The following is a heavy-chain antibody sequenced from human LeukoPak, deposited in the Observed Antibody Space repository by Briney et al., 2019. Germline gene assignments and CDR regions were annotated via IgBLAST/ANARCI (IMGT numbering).Heavy chain of an antibody. CDR2: IYSGGNT. D-gene: IGHD3-3*01. CDR1: GGSISSSSYY. Sequence: SETLSLTCTVSGGSISSSSYYWGCIRQPPGTGLEWIVSIYSGGNTYYDPSLKSRVTISVDASKNQCSLRLSSVTAADTAVYFCGRYDHPVITPIDSWGQGTLVTVSS. CDR3: GRYDHPVITPIDS. V-gene: IGHV4-39*01. J-gene: IGHJ4*02.